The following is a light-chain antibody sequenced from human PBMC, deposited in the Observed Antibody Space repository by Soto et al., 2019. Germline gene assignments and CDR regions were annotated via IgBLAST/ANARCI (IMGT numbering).Light chain of an antibody. J-gene: IGKJ1*01. CDR1: QSIHRS. CDR3: QQSYTTPWT. V-gene: IGKV1-39*01. CDR2: AAS. Sequence: DIQMTQSPSSLSASVGDRVTITCRSSQSIHRSLNWYQQKPGEAPNLLIYAASGLQTGVPSRFSGGASGTDFTLTISSVQLDDFATYYCQQSYTTPWTFGQGTTVEMK.